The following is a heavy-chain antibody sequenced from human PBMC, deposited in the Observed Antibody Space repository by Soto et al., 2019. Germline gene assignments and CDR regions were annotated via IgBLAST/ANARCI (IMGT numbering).Heavy chain of an antibody. J-gene: IGHJ4*02. V-gene: IGHV1-46*01. CDR1: GYAFTTYY. CDR2: INPSGGST. Sequence: QVQLVQSGAEVKKPGASVKVSCKASGYAFTTYYMHWVRQAPGQGLEWMGIINPSGGSTTYAQKFHGRVTMTRDTATGTVYMELSSLSSEEPAVYYCARGPEDFDCWGQGTLVTVSS. CDR3: ARGPEDFDC.